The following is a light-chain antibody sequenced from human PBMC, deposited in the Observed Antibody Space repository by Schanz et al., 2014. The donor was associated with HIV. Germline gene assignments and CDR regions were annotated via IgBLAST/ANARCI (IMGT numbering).Light chain of an antibody. J-gene: IGLJ3*02. CDR2: VNSDGRH. CDR3: QTWGTGSNWV. Sequence: QLVLTQSPSASASLGASVKLTCTLSSEFSTYVIAWHQQQPEKGPRYLMRVNSDGRHIKGGGIPDRFSGSSSGAERYLTISSLQSEDEADYYCQTWGTGSNWVFGGGTKLTVL. CDR1: SEFSTYV. V-gene: IGLV4-69*01.